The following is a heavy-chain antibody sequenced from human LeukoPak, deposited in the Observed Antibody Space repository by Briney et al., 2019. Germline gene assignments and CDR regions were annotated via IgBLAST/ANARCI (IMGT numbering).Heavy chain of an antibody. CDR3: VVVVITTPFDY. CDR1: GYTFTGYY. CDR2: INPNSGGT. D-gene: IGHD3-22*01. V-gene: IGHV1-2*06. Sequence: ASVKVSCKASGYTFTGYYMHWVRQAPGQGLEWMGRINPNSGGTNYAQKFQGRVTMTRDTSISTAYMELSRLRSEDTAVYYCVVVVITTPFDYWGQGTLVTVSS. J-gene: IGHJ4*02.